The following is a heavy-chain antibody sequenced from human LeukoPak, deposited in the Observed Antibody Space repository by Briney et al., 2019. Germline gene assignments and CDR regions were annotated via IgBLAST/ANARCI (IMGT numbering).Heavy chain of an antibody. CDR2: IKSKTDGGTT. CDR3: TTDLITIFGVAHYMDV. V-gene: IGHV3-15*01. CDR1: GFTFSNAW. J-gene: IGHJ6*03. Sequence: GSLRLSLAASGFTFSNAWMSWVRQAPGKGREWVGRIKSKTDGGTTDYAAPVKGRFTISRDDSKNTLYLQMNSLKTEDTAVYYCTTDLITIFGVAHYMDVWGKGTTVTVSS. D-gene: IGHD3-3*01.